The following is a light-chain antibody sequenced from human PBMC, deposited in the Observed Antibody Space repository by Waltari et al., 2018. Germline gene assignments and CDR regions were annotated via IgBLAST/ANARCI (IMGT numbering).Light chain of an antibody. V-gene: IGKV1-39*01. J-gene: IGKJ3*01. Sequence: DIQMTQSPSSLSASVGDRVTITCRASQSISSYLNWYQQKPGKAPKLLIYDASSLQSGVPSRCSGSRAGIACNLTISSLPPEDCATYFSKQSYSVSFTFGPGTNVH. CDR1: QSISSY. CDR2: DAS. CDR3: KQSYSVSFT.